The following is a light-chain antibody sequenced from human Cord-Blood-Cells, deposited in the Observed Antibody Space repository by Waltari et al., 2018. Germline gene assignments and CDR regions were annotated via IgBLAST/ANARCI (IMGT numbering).Light chain of an antibody. J-gene: IGLJ1*01. V-gene: IGLV4-60*03. CDR1: SGHSSYI. Sequence: QPVLTQSSSASASLGSSVKLTCTLSSGHSSYIIAWHQQQPGKAPRYLMKLEGSGSYNKGGGVPDRLSGSSSGAARYLTSSTLQSEDEADYYCETWDSNTRVVGTGTKVTVL. CDR2: LEGSGSY. CDR3: ETWDSNTRV.